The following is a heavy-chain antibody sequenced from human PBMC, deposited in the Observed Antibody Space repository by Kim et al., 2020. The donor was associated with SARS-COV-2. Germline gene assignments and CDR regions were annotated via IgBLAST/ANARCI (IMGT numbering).Heavy chain of an antibody. CDR1: VGSISSGSYY. CDR2: IYSNGSN. V-gene: IGHV4-61*02. CDR3: TRDTTAYYYYGMDV. Sequence: SETLSLTCTVSVGSISSGSYYWNWIRQPAGKGLEWIGRIYSNGSNNYNPSLKSRVTITVDTSKNQFSLKLSSVTAADTAVYYCTRDTTAYYYYGMDVWGQGTTVTVSS. D-gene: IGHD4-17*01. J-gene: IGHJ6*02.